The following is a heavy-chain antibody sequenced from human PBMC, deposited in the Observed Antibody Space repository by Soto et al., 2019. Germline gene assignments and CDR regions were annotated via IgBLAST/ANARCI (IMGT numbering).Heavy chain of an antibody. CDR1: RDCISTSY. CDR2: LHSNGNS. CDR3: GRAVAAVGTDWFDP. D-gene: IGHD6-13*01. J-gene: IGHJ5*02. V-gene: IGHV4-4*07. Sequence: PSETLSLTCSVSRDCISTSYWSWIRQPAEKRPERCRRLHSNGNSHYTPSLRSRVSMSMDTCKKGIYLELTSVTAADTAVYYCGRAVAAVGTDWFDPRGQGTMVSVCS.